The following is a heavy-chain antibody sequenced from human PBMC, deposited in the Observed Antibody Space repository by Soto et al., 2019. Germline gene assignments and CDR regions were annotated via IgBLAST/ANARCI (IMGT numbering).Heavy chain of an antibody. CDR2: TYFRGSA. CDR1: GVSITSHY. Sequence: VQLQESGPGLVKPSETLSLTCDVSGVSITSHYWNWIRQSPGMGLEWIGSTYFRGSANYNPSLNSRVTISLDTSKNQLSLTLSAVTAADSAVYYCARDLRSRGWFDPWGQGTLVTVTA. V-gene: IGHV4-59*11. J-gene: IGHJ5*02. CDR3: ARDLRSRGWFDP.